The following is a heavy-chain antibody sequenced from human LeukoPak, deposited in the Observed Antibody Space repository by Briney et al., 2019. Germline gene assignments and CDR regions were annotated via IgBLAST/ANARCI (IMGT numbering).Heavy chain of an antibody. J-gene: IGHJ6*04. D-gene: IGHD3-10*02. CDR1: GFTFSSYS. Sequence: GGSLRLSCAASGFTFSSYSVNWVRQAPGKGLEWVSYISSSGSTIYYAASVKGRFTISRDNAKNSLYLQMNSLRAVDTAVYYCAKLGISKIGGVWGKGTTVTISS. V-gene: IGHV3-48*01. CDR2: ISSSGSTI. CDR3: AKLGISKIGGV.